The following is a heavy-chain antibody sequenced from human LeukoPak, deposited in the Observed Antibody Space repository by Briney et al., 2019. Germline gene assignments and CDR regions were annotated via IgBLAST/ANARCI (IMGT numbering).Heavy chain of an antibody. CDR2: ISAHNGNT. CDR1: GYTFTSYG. CDR3: ARAPTARSHSSGWYVRWFDP. D-gene: IGHD6-19*01. Sequence: APVKVSCKASGYTFTSYGISWVRQAPGQGLEWMGWISAHNGNTNYAQKLQGRVTMTTDTSTSTAYMELRSLRSDDTAVYYCARAPTARSHSSGWYVRWFDPWGQGTLVTVSS. J-gene: IGHJ5*02. V-gene: IGHV1-18*01.